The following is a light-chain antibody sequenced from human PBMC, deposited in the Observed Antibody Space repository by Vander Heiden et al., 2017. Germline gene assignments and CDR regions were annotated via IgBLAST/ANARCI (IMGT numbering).Light chain of an antibody. CDR1: QGIRND. CDR3: RQDDNFPRT. V-gene: IGKV1-6*02. CDR2: ATS. J-gene: IGKJ1*01. Sequence: ATQMTQSPSSLSASVGDRVTNTCRASQGIRNDVGWYKQKQGRAPNRLIYATSTLQRGGPSRFSGSGSGTDCTLTSNSLQPEDFATYYGRQDDNFPRTFGQGTKVEIK.